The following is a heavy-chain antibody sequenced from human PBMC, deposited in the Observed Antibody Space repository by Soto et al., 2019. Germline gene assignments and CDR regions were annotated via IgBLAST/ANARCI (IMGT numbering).Heavy chain of an antibody. V-gene: IGHV4-31*03. CDR3: ARDRPDNYYNYGMDV. J-gene: IGHJ6*02. Sequence: PSETLSLTCTVSGGSISSGAYYWNWIRQHPGKGLEWIGYIFYSGSTYYNPSLKSRVSISVDTSKNQFSLMLSSVTAADTAVYFCARDRPDNYYNYGMDVWGQGTTVT. CDR1: GGSISSGAYY. CDR2: IFYSGST.